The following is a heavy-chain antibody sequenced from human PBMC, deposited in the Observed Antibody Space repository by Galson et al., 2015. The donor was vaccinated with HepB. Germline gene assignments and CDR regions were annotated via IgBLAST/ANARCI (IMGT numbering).Heavy chain of an antibody. V-gene: IGHV2-70*11. CDR2: IDWDDDK. Sequence: PALVKPTQTLTLTCTFSGFSLSTSGMCVSWIRQPPGKALEWLARIDWDDDKYYSTSLKTRLTISKDTSKNQVVLTMTNMDPVDTATYYCARTLVAGTAGHNWFDPWGQGTLVTVSS. J-gene: IGHJ5*02. D-gene: IGHD6-19*01. CDR3: ARTLVAGTAGHNWFDP. CDR1: GFSLSTSGMC.